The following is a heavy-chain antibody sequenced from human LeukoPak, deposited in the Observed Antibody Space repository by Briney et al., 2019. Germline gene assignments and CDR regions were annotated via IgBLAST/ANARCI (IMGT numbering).Heavy chain of an antibody. J-gene: IGHJ4*02. Sequence: SETLSLTCTVSGGSISSSSYYWGWIRQPPGKGLEWIGSIYYSGSTYYNPSLKSRFTISVDTSNSQFSLKLNSVTAADTAVYYCARVDTAMVAFDYWGQGTLVTVSS. D-gene: IGHD5-18*01. CDR3: ARVDTAMVAFDY. CDR2: IYYSGST. CDR1: GGSISSSSYY. V-gene: IGHV4-39*07.